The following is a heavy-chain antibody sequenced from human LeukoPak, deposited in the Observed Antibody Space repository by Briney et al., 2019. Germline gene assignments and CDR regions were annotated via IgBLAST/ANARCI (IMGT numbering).Heavy chain of an antibody. D-gene: IGHD1-26*01. J-gene: IGHJ4*02. CDR3: ARQSGTYWGLDY. Sequence: ASVKVSCKASGYTFTDYYIHWVRQAPGHGLEWRGWMNAKTGATSSAQKFPGRFTMPRDTSIGTASMEFNSLTSDDTAVYYCARQSGTYWGLDYWGQGTLVTVSS. CDR2: MNAKTGAT. CDR1: GYTFTDYY. V-gene: IGHV1-2*02.